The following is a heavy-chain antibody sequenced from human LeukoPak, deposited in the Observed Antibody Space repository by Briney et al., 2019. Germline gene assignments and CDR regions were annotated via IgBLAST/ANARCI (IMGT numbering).Heavy chain of an antibody. CDR2: IYYSGST. J-gene: IGHJ4*02. D-gene: IGHD4-17*01. CDR1: GGSISSYY. CDR3: ARTGDYGPYFDY. V-gene: IGHV4-59*01. Sequence: SETLSLTCTVSGGSISSYYWSWVRQPPGKGREWVGYIYYSGSTNYNTSLKRRVSISVEKSKNKCSLKLSSVTAADTAVYYCARTGDYGPYFDYWGQGTLVTVSS.